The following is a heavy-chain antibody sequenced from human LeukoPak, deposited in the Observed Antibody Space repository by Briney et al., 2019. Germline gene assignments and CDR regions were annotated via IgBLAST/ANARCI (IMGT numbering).Heavy chain of an antibody. CDR3: ARASGSYYEWLDY. J-gene: IGHJ4*02. CDR2: IYYSGST. D-gene: IGHD1-26*01. V-gene: IGHV4-59*01. Sequence: NPSETLSLTCTVSGGSISSYYWSWIRQPPGKGLEWIGYIYYSGSTNYNPSLKSRVTISVDTSKNQFSLKLSSVTAADTAVYYCARASGSYYEWLDYWGQGTLVTVSS. CDR1: GGSISSYY.